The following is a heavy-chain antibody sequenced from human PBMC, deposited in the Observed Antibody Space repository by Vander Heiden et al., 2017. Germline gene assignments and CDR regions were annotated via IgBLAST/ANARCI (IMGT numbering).Heavy chain of an antibody. Sequence: QVQLVESGGGLVKPGGSLRLSCGASGVPLSDYYMSWIRQAPGKGLELVSYISSSGSTIYYADSVKGRFTISRDNAKNSLYLQMNSLRAEDTAVYYWARSLTTVTTGGIYWGQGTLVTVSS. CDR2: ISSSGSTI. CDR3: ARSLTTVTTGGIY. V-gene: IGHV3-11*01. CDR1: GVPLSDYY. J-gene: IGHJ4*02. D-gene: IGHD4-17*01.